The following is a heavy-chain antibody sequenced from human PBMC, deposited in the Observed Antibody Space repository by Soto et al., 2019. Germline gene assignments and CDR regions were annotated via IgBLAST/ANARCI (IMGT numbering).Heavy chain of an antibody. D-gene: IGHD3-10*01. CDR1: GFSLSTSGVG. Sequence: QITLKESGPTLVKPTQTLTLTCTFSGFSLSTSGVGVGWIRQPPGKALEWLALIYWDDDKRYSPSLKSRLTITKDTSKNQVVLTMTNMDPVDTAPYYCAHSPYYGSGIDWFDPWGQGTLVTVSS. J-gene: IGHJ5*02. CDR2: IYWDDDK. CDR3: AHSPYYGSGIDWFDP. V-gene: IGHV2-5*02.